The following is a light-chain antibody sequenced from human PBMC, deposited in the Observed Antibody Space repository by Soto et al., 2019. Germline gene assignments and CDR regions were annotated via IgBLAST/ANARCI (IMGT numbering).Light chain of an antibody. CDR2: GAS. CDR1: QSVSSSY. CDR3: QQFRGLT. J-gene: IGKJ4*01. Sequence: EIVLTQSPGTLSLSPGARATLSCRASQSVSSSYLAWYQQKPGQAPRLLIYGASSRATGIPDRFSGSGSGTDFTLTISRLEPEDFAVYYCQQFRGLTFGGGTKVDIK. V-gene: IGKV3-20*01.